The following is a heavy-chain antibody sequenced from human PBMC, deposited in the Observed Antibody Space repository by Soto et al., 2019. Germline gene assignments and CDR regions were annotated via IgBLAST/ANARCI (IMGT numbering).Heavy chain of an antibody. J-gene: IGHJ5*02. D-gene: IGHD3-3*01. V-gene: IGHV1-8*01. Sequence: ASVKVSCKASGYTFTSYDINWVRQATGQGLEWMGWMNPNSGSTGYAQKFQGRVTMTRNTSISTAYMELSSLISEDTAVYYCARVYDFWSGYPHDWFDPWGQGTLVTVS. CDR3: ARVYDFWSGYPHDWFDP. CDR2: MNPNSGST. CDR1: GYTFTSYD.